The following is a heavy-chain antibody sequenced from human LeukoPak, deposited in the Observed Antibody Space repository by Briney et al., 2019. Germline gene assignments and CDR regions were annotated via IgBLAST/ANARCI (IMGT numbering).Heavy chain of an antibody. Sequence: ASVKVSCKASGYTFTSYDINWVRQATGQGLEWMGWMNPNSGNTGYAQKFQGRVTMTRNTSISTAYMELSSLRSEDTAVYYCARIGAHCYDSSGSPTFDYWGQGTLVTVSS. CDR2: MNPNSGNT. J-gene: IGHJ4*02. CDR3: ARIGAHCYDSSGSPTFDY. V-gene: IGHV1-8*01. D-gene: IGHD3-22*01. CDR1: GYTFTSYD.